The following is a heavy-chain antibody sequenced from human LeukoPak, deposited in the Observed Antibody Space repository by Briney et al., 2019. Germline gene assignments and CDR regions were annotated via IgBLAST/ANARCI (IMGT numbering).Heavy chain of an antibody. D-gene: IGHD5-12*01. V-gene: IGHV1-46*01. J-gene: IGHJ3*02. CDR3: ARESTFRLLRNVSDI. CDR2: INPSDGGT. Sequence: ASVKVSCKASGGTFSSYAISWVRQAPGQGLEWMGMINPSDGGTSYAQKFQGRVTMTSDTSTTTVAMDLSSLRSDDTAVYYCARESTFRLLRNVSDIWGQGTMVTVSS. CDR1: GGTFSSYA.